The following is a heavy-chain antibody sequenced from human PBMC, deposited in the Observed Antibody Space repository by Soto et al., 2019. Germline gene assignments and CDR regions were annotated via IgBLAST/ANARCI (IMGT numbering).Heavy chain of an antibody. D-gene: IGHD1-26*01. V-gene: IGHV1-46*01. CDR2: INPHGGST. CDR3: ARSSGGNFGIIIEGTNWFDP. Sequence: ASVKVSCKAPRDTFTSYYINWVRQAPGQGLEWMGVINPHGGSTAYAQKFKGRVTLTRDTSASTVYMEVNIMTSEETAMYYCARSSGGNFGIIIEGTNWFDPWRQRTLVTVSS. J-gene: IGHJ5*02. CDR1: RDTFTSYY.